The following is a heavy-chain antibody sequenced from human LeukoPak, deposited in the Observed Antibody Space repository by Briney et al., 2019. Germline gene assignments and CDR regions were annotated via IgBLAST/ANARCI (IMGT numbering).Heavy chain of an antibody. CDR3: AKCSGWFVRGKDYYYYYMDV. J-gene: IGHJ6*03. CDR1: SFTFSSYV. Sequence: GGSLRLSCAASSFTFSSYVMSWVRQAPGKGLEWVSTVSTTGGSTYYADSVKGRFTISRDNSKDTLHLQMNSLRAEDTAVYYCAKCSGWFVRGKDYYYYYMDVWGKGTTVTVSS. CDR2: VSTTGGST. V-gene: IGHV3-23*01. D-gene: IGHD6-19*01.